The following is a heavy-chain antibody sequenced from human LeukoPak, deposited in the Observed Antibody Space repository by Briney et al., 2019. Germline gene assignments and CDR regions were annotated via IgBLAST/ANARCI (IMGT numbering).Heavy chain of an antibody. V-gene: IGHV6-1*01. CDR1: GDSVSSNSAA. CDR2: TYYRSKWYN. J-gene: IGHJ4*02. Sequence: SQTLSLTCAISGDSVSSNSAAWNWIRQSPSRGLEWLGRTYYRSKWYNDYAVSVKSRITINPDTSKNQFSLQLNSVTPEDTAVYYCARGFHPGGNSYGKALGLFDYWGQGTLVTVSS. CDR3: ARGFHPGGNSYGKALGLFDY. D-gene: IGHD5-18*01.